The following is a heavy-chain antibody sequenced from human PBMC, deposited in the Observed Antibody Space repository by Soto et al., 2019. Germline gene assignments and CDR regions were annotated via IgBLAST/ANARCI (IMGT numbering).Heavy chain of an antibody. Sequence: GGSLRLSCAASGFTFSSYWMHWVRQAPGKELVWVSHIDSDGSSTTYADSVKGRFTISRDNAENSLYLQMNSLGAEDTALYYCVRDQLYYYDIFGRPLNGFDIWGQGTMVTVSS. CDR1: GFTFSSYW. CDR2: IDSDGSST. D-gene: IGHD3-22*01. CDR3: VRDQLYYYDIFGRPLNGFDI. V-gene: IGHV3-74*01. J-gene: IGHJ3*02.